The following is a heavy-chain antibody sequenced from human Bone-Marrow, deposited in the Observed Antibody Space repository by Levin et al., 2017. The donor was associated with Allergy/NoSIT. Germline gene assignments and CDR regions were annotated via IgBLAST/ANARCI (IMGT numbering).Heavy chain of an antibody. D-gene: IGHD2-21*02. J-gene: IGHJ2*01. CDR3: ARLSYCAVDCYNFWYFDL. CDR2: IYPGDSDP. V-gene: IGHV5-51*01. CDR1: GYTFGRYW. Sequence: GESLKISCKGSGYTFGRYWVGWVRQMPGKGLEWMGIIYPGDSDPRYSPSFQGQVIISADKSTTTAYLQWSTLKASDTGIYYCARLSYCAVDCYNFWYFDLWGRGTLVTVSS.